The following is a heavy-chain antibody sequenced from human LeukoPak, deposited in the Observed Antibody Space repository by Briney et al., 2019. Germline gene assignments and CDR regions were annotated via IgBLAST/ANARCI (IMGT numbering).Heavy chain of an antibody. D-gene: IGHD6-13*01. Sequence: GGSLRLSCAASGFIFSNYAMNWVRQAPGKGLEWVSAISGSGGSTYYADSVKGRFTISRDNSKNTLYLQMNSLRAEDTAVYYCAKLVAAATYYYYGMDVWGQGTTVTVSS. V-gene: IGHV3-23*01. CDR1: GFIFSNYA. J-gene: IGHJ6*02. CDR3: AKLVAAATYYYYGMDV. CDR2: ISGSGGST.